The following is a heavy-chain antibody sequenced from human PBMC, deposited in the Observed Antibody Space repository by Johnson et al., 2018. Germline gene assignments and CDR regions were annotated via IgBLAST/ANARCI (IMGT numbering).Heavy chain of an antibody. CDR3: AKDAYSSSPANEGYFQH. CDR2: ISSSGSTI. J-gene: IGHJ1*01. D-gene: IGHD6-6*01. V-gene: IGHV3-11*01. CDR1: GFTFSDYY. Sequence: VQLVESGGGLVKPGGSLRLSCAASGFTFSDYYMSWIRQAPGKGLEWVSYISSSGSTIYYADSVKGRFTISRDNAKNSLYLQMNSLRAEDTALYYCAKDAYSSSPANEGYFQHWGQGTLVTVSS.